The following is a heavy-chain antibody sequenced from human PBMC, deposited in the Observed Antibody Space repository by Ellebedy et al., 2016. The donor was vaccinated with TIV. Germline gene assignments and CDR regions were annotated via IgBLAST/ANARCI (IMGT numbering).Heavy chain of an antibody. CDR3: ARNRHVERGDCLDY. Sequence: PGGSLRLSCEASGFIFSTYGMHWVRHAPGKGLEWVAFIWYDGGNKYYADSVKGRFTISRDNSKNTLYLQMNNLGAEDTAVFYCARNRHVERGDCLDYWGQGTLVTVSS. V-gene: IGHV3-33*01. D-gene: IGHD2-21*02. CDR2: IWYDGGNK. CDR1: GFIFSTYG. J-gene: IGHJ4*02.